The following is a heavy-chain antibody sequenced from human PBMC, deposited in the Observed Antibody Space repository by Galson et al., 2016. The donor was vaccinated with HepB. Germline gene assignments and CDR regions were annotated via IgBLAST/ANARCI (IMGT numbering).Heavy chain of an antibody. Sequence: SVKVSCKASGGTFSTYAISWVRQAPGQGLEWMGRIIPICGTANYAQKFQGRATITADEYTSTAYMELSSLRSEDTAVYYCARVLEGPYNWFDPWGQGTLVTVSS. V-gene: IGHV1-69*13. CDR2: IIPICGTA. CDR1: GGTFSTYA. J-gene: IGHJ5*02. CDR3: ARVLEGPYNWFDP.